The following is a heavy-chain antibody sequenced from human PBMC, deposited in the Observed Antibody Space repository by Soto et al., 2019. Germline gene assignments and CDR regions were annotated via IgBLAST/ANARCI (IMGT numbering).Heavy chain of an antibody. D-gene: IGHD2-8*01. V-gene: IGHV4-39*01. Sequence: SETLSLTCVVSGGSIRSGSYYWGWVRQPPGKGLEWIGSVYYSGLTHYTPSLKSRVIIYVDTSKNQLSLNVRSMTAADTAVYYCARLPAEGVFAGGGLDVWGQGTTVTVSS. CDR3: ARLPAEGVFAGGGLDV. CDR1: GGSIRSGSYY. J-gene: IGHJ6*02. CDR2: VYYSGLT.